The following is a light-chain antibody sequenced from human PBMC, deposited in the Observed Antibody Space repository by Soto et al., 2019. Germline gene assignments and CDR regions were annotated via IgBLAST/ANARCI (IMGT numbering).Light chain of an antibody. Sequence: DIQLTQSPSFLSASVGDRVTITCRASQGISSYLAWYQQKPGKAPKLLIYKASTLKSGVPSRFSGSGSGTEFTLTISSLQPDDFATYYCQHYNSYSEAFGQGTTGDIK. V-gene: IGKV1-9*01. CDR2: KAS. CDR1: QGISSY. CDR3: QHYNSYSEA. J-gene: IGKJ1*01.